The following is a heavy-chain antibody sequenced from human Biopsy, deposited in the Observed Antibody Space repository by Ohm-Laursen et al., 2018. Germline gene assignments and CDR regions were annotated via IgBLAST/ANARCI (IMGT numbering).Heavy chain of an antibody. V-gene: IGHV1-18*04. D-gene: IGHD3-16*02. J-gene: IGHJ4*02. CDR2: IRPLNGDT. Sequence: ASVKVSCKASGYTFTGYYIHWVRQAPGQGLEWMGWIRPLNGDTKYGQKFQDRVTMTTDTSTSTVYMELTSLRSDDTAVYYCARGEVTFGELIVSLDSWGQGTLVTVSS. CDR3: ARGEVTFGELIVSLDS. CDR1: GYTFTGYY.